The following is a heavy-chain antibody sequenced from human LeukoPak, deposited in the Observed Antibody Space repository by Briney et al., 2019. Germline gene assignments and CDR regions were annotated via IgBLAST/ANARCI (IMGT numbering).Heavy chain of an antibody. CDR3: ARDPGRAAPYYYYYYMDV. CDR2: ISAYNGNT. CDR1: GYTFTSYG. D-gene: IGHD2-15*01. J-gene: IGHJ6*03. V-gene: IGHV1-18*01. Sequence: ASVKVSCKASGYTFTSYGISWVRQAPGQGLEWMGWISAYNGNTNYAQKLQGRVTMTTDTSTSTAYMELSSLRSEDTAVYYCARDPGRAAPYYYYYYMDVWGKGTTVTVSS.